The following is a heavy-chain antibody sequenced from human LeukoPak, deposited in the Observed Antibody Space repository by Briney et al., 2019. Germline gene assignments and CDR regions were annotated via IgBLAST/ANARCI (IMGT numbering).Heavy chain of an antibody. Sequence: SQTLSLTCTVSGGSISSGDYYWSWIRQPPGEGLEWIGYIYYSGSTYYNPSLKSRVTISVDTSKNQFSLKLSSVTAADTAVYYCARLDDSSGYSLDYWGQGTLVTVSS. CDR1: GGSISSGDYY. CDR3: ARLDDSSGYSLDY. J-gene: IGHJ4*02. CDR2: IYYSGST. V-gene: IGHV4-30-4*01. D-gene: IGHD3-22*01.